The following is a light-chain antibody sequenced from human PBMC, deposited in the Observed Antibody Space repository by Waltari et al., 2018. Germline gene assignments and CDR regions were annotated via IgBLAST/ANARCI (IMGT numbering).Light chain of an antibody. CDR3: QQYDGEVVT. J-gene: IGKJ4*01. Sequence: EIVLTQSPGTLSLSHGERATLSCRASKSVTSIALTWYQHKLGQAPRLRIYGTSSRATGIPDRFSGSGSGTDFTFTISRLGPEEFAVYYCQQYDGEVVTFGGGTKVEI. V-gene: IGKV3-20*01. CDR2: GTS. CDR1: KSVTSIA.